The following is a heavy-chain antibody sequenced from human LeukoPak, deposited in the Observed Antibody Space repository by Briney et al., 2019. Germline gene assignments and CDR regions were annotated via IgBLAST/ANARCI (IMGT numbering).Heavy chain of an antibody. Sequence: SETLSLTCTVSGGSISSYYWSWIRQPPGKGLEWIGYIYYSGSTNYSPSLKSRVTISVDTSKNQFSLKLSSVTAADTAVYYCARERGEEYSSGWYKRNFLDNWGQGTRVTVSS. D-gene: IGHD6-19*01. CDR3: ARERGEEYSSGWYKRNFLDN. CDR1: GGSISSYY. CDR2: IYYSGST. J-gene: IGHJ4*02. V-gene: IGHV4-59*12.